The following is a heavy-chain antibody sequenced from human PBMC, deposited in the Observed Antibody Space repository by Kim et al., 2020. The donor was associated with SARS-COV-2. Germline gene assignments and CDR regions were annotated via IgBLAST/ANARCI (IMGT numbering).Heavy chain of an antibody. J-gene: IGHJ4*02. V-gene: IGHV3-30*18. D-gene: IGHD2-21*01. CDR1: GFTFSSYG. CDR2: ISYDGSNK. Sequence: GGSLRLSCAASGFTFSSYGMHWVRQAPGKGLERVAVISYDGSNKYYADSVKGRFTTSRDNSKNTLYLQMNSLRAEDTAVYYCAKDFFRGETPDYWGQGTLVTVSS. CDR3: AKDFFRGETPDY.